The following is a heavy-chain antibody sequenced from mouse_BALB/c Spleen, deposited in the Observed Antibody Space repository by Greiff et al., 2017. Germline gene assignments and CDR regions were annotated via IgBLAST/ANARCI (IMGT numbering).Heavy chain of an antibody. CDR3: ARFYGSSHYWYFDV. CDR2: ISYSGST. CDR1: GYSITSDYA. D-gene: IGHD1-1*01. Sequence: VQLQQSGPGLVKPSQSLSLTCTVTGYSITSDYAWNWIRQFPGNKLEWMGYISYSGSTSYNPSLKSRISITRDTSKNQFFLQLNSVTTEDTATYYCARFYGSSHYWYFDVWGAGTTVTVSS. J-gene: IGHJ1*01. V-gene: IGHV3-2*02.